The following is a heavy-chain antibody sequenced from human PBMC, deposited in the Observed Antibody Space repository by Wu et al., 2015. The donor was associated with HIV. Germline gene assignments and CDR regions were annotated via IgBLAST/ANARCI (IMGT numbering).Heavy chain of an antibody. CDR1: GYTFTSYY. V-gene: IGHV1-46*01. CDR2: INPSGGST. D-gene: IGHD3-9*01. CDR3: ARDTLRYFDWLLMIDY. J-gene: IGHJ4*02. Sequence: QVQLVQSGAEVKKPGASVKVSCKASGYTFTSYYMHWVRQAPGQGLEWMGIINPSGGSTSYAQKFQGRVTMTRDTSTSTVYMELSSLRSEDTAVYYCARDTLRYFDWLLMIDYWGQGTLVTVSS.